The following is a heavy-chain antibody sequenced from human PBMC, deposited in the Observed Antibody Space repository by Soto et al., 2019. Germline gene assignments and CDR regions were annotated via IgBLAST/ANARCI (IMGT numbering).Heavy chain of an antibody. J-gene: IGHJ3*02. CDR3: ARSRALYDFWSGLSAFDI. CDR1: GYTFTSYD. D-gene: IGHD3-3*01. Sequence: QVQLVQSGAEVKKPGASVKVSCKASGYTFTSYDINWVRQATGQGLEWMGWMNPNSGNTGYAQKCQGRVTMTRNTSISTAYMELSSLRSEDTAVYYCARSRALYDFWSGLSAFDIWGQGTMVTVSS. V-gene: IGHV1-8*01. CDR2: MNPNSGNT.